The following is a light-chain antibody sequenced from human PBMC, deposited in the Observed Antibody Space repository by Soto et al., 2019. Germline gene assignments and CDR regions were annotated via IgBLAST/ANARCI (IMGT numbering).Light chain of an antibody. CDR3: QQYNGLLWT. J-gene: IGKJ1*01. CDR2: GAV. CDR1: QYIGSN. Sequence: EIVMTQSPATLSMSPGERATLSCRASQYIGSNLAWYQQRPGQAPRLLIYGAVTWATGIPARFSGRGSGTEFTLTITSLQSEDFVVYYCQQYNGLLWTFGQGTEVEMK. V-gene: IGKV3-15*01.